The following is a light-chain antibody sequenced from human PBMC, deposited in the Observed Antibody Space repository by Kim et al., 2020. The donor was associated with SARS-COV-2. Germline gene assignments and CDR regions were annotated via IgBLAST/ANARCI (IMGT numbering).Light chain of an antibody. J-gene: IGKJ5*01. CDR2: DAS. V-gene: IGKV1-13*02. CDR3: QQFNSYPIT. CDR1: QGISSA. Sequence: ASVGDRVTITCRASQGISSALAWYQQKPGKAPKLLIYDASSLESGVPSRFSGSGSGTGFTLTISSLQPEDFATYYCQQFNSYPITFGQGTRLEIK.